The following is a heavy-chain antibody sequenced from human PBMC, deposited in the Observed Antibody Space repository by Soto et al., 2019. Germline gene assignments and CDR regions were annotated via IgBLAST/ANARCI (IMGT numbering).Heavy chain of an antibody. J-gene: IGHJ5*02. CDR2: IYYSGNT. CDR3: SSHVGFCSTTSCLPCFDR. D-gene: IGHD2-2*01. V-gene: IGHV4-59*08. Sequence: SETLSPTGTVSGGSISSFYWGWIRQSPGKGLEWIGYIYYSGNTNYNPSLESRVTISGDTSRNQFSLKVSSMKAAEKSVHYRSSHVGFCSTTSCLPCFDRWGQGTLVYVSS. CDR1: GGSISSFY.